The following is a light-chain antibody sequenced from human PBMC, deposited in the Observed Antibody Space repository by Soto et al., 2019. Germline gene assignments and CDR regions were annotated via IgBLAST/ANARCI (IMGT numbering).Light chain of an antibody. CDR1: QDIRNY. V-gene: IGKV1-33*01. CDR3: QQYDNLILT. J-gene: IGKJ4*01. CDR2: DAS. Sequence: DIQVTHSPSSLAASVGYRCNITCQASQDIRNYLNWYQQKTGKAPKLLIYDASNLETGVPSRLSGSGYGTDFTFTISSMKTEDIATYYCQQYDNLILTFGGGTKVDIK.